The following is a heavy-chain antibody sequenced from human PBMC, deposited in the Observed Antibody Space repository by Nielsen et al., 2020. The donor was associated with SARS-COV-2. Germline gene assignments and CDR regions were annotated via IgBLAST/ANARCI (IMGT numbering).Heavy chain of an antibody. CDR3: ARDPGQYCSSTSCYIGWFDP. Sequence: SVKVSCKASGYTFTSYYMHWVRQAPGQGLEWMGGIIPIFGTANYAQKFQGRVTITADKSTSTAYMELSSLRSEDTAVYYCARDPGQYCSSTSCYIGWFDPWGQGTLVTVSS. V-gene: IGHV1-69*06. D-gene: IGHD2-2*02. J-gene: IGHJ5*02. CDR2: IIPIFGTA. CDR1: GYTFTSYY.